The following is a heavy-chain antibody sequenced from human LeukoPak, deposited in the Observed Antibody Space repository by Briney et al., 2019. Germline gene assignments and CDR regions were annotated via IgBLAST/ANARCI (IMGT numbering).Heavy chain of an antibody. J-gene: IGHJ4*02. CDR2: ISGSGGST. CDR1: GFTFSSYA. D-gene: IGHD6-13*01. Sequence: GGSLSLSCAASGFTFSSYAMGWVRQAPGKGLEWVSAISGSGGSTYYADSVKGRFTISRDNSKNTLYLQMNSLRAEDTAVYYCAKDKQQLAHFDYWGQGTLVTVSS. V-gene: IGHV3-23*01. CDR3: AKDKQQLAHFDY.